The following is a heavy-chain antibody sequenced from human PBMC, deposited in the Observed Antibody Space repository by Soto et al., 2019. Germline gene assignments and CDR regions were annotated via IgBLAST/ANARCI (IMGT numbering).Heavy chain of an antibody. CDR3: ARVRNLSGSYFWFXP. Sequence: SETLSHTCTVSGGSISSYYWSWIRQPPGKGLEWIGYIYYSGSTNYNPSLKSRVTISVDTSKNQFSLKLSSVTAADTAVYYCARVRNLSGSYFWFXPWGQGTLVTVSS. CDR1: GGSISSYY. CDR2: IYYSGST. J-gene: IGHJ5*02. D-gene: IGHD1-26*01. V-gene: IGHV4-59*01.